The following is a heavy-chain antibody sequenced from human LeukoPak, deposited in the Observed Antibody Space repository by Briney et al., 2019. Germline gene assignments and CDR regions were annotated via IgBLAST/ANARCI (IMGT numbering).Heavy chain of an antibody. V-gene: IGHV3-48*04. CDR3: ARDHRYAFDN. Sequence: GGSLRLSCAASGFTFSDYSMNWVRQAPGKGLEWISYVGISSGNTKYADSVKGRFTISGDSAKNSVFLQMNSLRVEDTAVYYCARDHRYAFDNWGQGTLVTVSS. CDR1: GFTFSDYS. J-gene: IGHJ4*02. D-gene: IGHD5-12*01. CDR2: VGISSGNT.